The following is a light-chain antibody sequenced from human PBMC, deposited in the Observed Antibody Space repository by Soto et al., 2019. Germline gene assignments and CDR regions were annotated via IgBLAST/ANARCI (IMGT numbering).Light chain of an antibody. V-gene: IGKV1-5*03. CDR3: QHYNSYSEA. CDR1: QTISSW. J-gene: IGKJ1*01. Sequence: DIQMTQSPSALSGSVGDRVTITFLASQTISSWLAWYQQKPGKAPKLLIYKASTLKSGVPSRFSGSGSGTEFTLTISSLQPDDVATYYCQHYNSYSEAFGQGTKVDIK. CDR2: KAS.